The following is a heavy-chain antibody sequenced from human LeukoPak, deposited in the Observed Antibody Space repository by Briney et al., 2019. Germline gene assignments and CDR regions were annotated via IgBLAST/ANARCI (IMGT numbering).Heavy chain of an antibody. V-gene: IGHV4-59*01. CDR2: IYYSGST. J-gene: IGHJ5*02. Sequence: SETLSLTCTVSGGSISSYYWSWIRQPPGKGLEWIGYIYYSGSTNYNPSLKSRVTISVDTSKNQFSLKLSSVTAADTAVYYCARAFVVVPAATRPGGWFDPWGQGTLVTVSS. CDR3: ARAFVVVPAATRPGGWFDP. D-gene: IGHD2-2*01. CDR1: GGSISSYY.